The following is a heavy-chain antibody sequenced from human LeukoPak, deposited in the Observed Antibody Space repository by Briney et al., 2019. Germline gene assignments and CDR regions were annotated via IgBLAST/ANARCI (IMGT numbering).Heavy chain of an antibody. CDR3: ARHTYYYDSSGYYLRAYYFDY. CDR2: IYYSGST. J-gene: IGHJ4*02. V-gene: IGHV4-59*01. CDR1: GGSISSYY. Sequence: SETLSLTCTVSGGSISSYYWSWIRQPPGKGLEGIGYIYYSGSTNYNPSLKSRVTISVDTSKNQFSLKLSSVTAADTAVYYCARHTYYYDSSGYYLRAYYFDYWGQGTLVTVSS. D-gene: IGHD3-22*01.